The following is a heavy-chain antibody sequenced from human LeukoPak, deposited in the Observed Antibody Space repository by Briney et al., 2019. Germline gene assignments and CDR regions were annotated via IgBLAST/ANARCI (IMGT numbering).Heavy chain of an antibody. CDR3: AKSISSTRSDVAFDI. CDR1: GFTFSSLV. Sequence: PGRSLRLSCAASGFTFSSLVMHWVRQAPGKGLEWVALIAYDGSNKYYADSVKGRFTLSRDNSKNTLYLQMNTLRAEDTVLYYCAKSISSTRSDVAFDIWGQGTRFTVPS. J-gene: IGHJ3*02. D-gene: IGHD2-2*01. V-gene: IGHV3-30*18. CDR2: IAYDGSNK.